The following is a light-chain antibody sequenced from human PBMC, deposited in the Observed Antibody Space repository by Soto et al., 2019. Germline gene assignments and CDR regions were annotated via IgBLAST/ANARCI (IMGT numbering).Light chain of an antibody. Sequence: EIVLTQSPGTLSLSPGARAHRXCGPSKSVSSSYLAWYQQKPGQAPRLLIYGASSRATGIPDRFSGSGSGTDFTLTISRLEPEDFAVYYCQQYGSSPPWTFGQGTKVDIK. CDR1: KSVSSSY. CDR2: GAS. CDR3: QQYGSSPPWT. J-gene: IGKJ1*01. V-gene: IGKV3-20*01.